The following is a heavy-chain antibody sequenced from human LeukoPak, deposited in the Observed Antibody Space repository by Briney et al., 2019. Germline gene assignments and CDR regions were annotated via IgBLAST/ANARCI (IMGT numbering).Heavy chain of an antibody. V-gene: IGHV4-39*02. D-gene: IGHD3-3*01. Sequence: SETLSLTCSVSGGFFSSSGYYWGWIRQPPGKGLEWAASFYYSGSTYYNPSLKSRVIISVDTSKNQFSLKLSSVTAADTAVYYCARGRSRFLEWLPIQYGMDVWGQGTTVIVSS. CDR1: GGFFSSSGYY. CDR3: ARGRSRFLEWLPIQYGMDV. J-gene: IGHJ6*02. CDR2: FYYSGST.